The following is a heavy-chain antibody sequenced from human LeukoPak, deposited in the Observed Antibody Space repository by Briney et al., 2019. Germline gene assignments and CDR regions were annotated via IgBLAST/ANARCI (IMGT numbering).Heavy chain of an antibody. V-gene: IGHV3-30*02. D-gene: IGHD2-21*02. J-gene: IGHJ5*02. CDR3: ARENVVVTTVLYNWFDP. Sequence: GGSLRLSCAASGFTFSSYGMHWVRQAPGKGLEWVAFIRYDGSNKYYADSVKGRFTISRDNAKNSLYLQMNSLRAEDTAVYYCARENVVVTTVLYNWFDPWGQGTLVTVSS. CDR1: GFTFSSYG. CDR2: IRYDGSNK.